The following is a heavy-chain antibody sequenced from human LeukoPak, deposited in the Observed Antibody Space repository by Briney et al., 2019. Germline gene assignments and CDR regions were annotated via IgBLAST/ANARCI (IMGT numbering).Heavy chain of an antibody. CDR2: IYYSGST. Sequence: SETLSLTCTVSGGSTSSSSYYWGWIRQPPGKGLEWIGSIYYSGSTYYNPSLKSRVTMSVDTSKNQFSLKLSSVTAADTAVYYCASTPVSSGWGLFDYWGQGTLVTVSS. D-gene: IGHD6-19*01. J-gene: IGHJ4*02. CDR3: ASTPVSSGWGLFDY. V-gene: IGHV4-39*07. CDR1: GGSTSSSSYY.